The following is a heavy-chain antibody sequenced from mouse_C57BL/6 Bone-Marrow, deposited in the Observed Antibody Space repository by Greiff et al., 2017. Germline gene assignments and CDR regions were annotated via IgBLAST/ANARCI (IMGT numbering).Heavy chain of an antibody. J-gene: IGHJ4*01. CDR3: AREGFYYYGSSSYAMDY. CDR2: IDPSDSYT. V-gene: IGHV1-69*01. Sequence: QVQLQQPVAELVMPGASVKLSCKASGYTFTSSWMHWVKQRPGQGLEWIGEIDPSDSYTNYNPKFKGKSTLTVDQSSSTAYLQLSRLTSGDAAVYYCAREGFYYYGSSSYAMDYWGQGTSVTVSS. CDR1: GYTFTSSW. D-gene: IGHD1-1*01.